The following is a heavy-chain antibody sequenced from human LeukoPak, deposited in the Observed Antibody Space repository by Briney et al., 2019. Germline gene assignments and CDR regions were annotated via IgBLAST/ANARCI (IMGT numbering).Heavy chain of an antibody. Sequence: SETLSLTCTVSGGSISSYYWSWIRQPPGKGLEWIGYIYSSGNTNYSPSLKSRVTMSVDTSKNQFSLKLSSVTAADTAVYYCARLSGYSSSWVDYWGQGTLVTVSS. CDR2: IYSSGNT. J-gene: IGHJ4*02. CDR1: GGSISSYY. D-gene: IGHD6-13*01. V-gene: IGHV4-59*08. CDR3: ARLSGYSSSWVDY.